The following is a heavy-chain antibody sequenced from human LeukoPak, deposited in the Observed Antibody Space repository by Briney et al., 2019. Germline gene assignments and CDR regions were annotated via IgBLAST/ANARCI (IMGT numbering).Heavy chain of an antibody. J-gene: IGHJ4*02. CDR1: GFTFSSYG. CDR2: ISGSGSSA. D-gene: IGHD5-18*01. CDR3: ANRRGTAMLFDY. V-gene: IGHV3-23*01. Sequence: GGSLRLSCAASGFTFSSYGMSWVRQAPGKGLEWVSAISGSGSSAYYADSVKGRFTISRDNSKNTLYLQMNSLRVEDTAVYYCANRRGTAMLFDYWGQGTLVTVSS.